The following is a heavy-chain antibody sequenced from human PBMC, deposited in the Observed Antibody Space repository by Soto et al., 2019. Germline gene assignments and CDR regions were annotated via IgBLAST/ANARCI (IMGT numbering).Heavy chain of an antibody. Sequence: ASVKVSCKASGYTFTGYYMHWVRQAPGQGLEWMGWINPNSGGTNYAQKFQGWVTMTRDTSISTAYMELSRLRSDDTAVYYCVRDRSAAGTDDAFDIWGQGTMVTVSS. D-gene: IGHD6-13*01. CDR2: INPNSGGT. V-gene: IGHV1-2*04. CDR1: GYTFTGYY. CDR3: VRDRSAAGTDDAFDI. J-gene: IGHJ3*02.